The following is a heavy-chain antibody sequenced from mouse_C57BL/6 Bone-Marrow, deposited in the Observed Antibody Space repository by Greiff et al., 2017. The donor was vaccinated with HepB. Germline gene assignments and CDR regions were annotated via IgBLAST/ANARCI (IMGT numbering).Heavy chain of an antibody. CDR2: IDPSDSYT. J-gene: IGHJ2*01. CDR1: GYTFTSYW. V-gene: IGHV1-69*01. Sequence: VQLQQPGAELVMPGASVKLSCKASGYTFTSYWMHWVKQRPGQGLEWIGEIDPSDSYTNYNQKFKGKSTLTVDKSSSTAYMHLSSLTSEDSAVYYCARDYDYYFDYWGQGTTLTVSS. CDR3: ARDYDYYFDY. D-gene: IGHD2-4*01.